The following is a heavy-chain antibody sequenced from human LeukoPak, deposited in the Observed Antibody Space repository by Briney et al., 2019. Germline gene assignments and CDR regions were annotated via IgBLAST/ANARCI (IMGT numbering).Heavy chain of an antibody. CDR1: GFTFSSYA. Sequence: GGSLRLSCAVSGFTFSSYAMSWVRQPPGKGLEWVSYISSSGTTIYYADSVRGRFTVSRDNARNSLYLQMDSLSAEDTAVYYCASLRGVNRWGQGTLVTVSS. V-gene: IGHV3-48*04. CDR2: ISSSGTTI. CDR3: ASLRGVNR. J-gene: IGHJ4*02. D-gene: IGHD3-10*01.